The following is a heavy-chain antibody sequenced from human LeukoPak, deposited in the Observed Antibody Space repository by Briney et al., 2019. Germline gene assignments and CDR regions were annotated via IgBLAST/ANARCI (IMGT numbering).Heavy chain of an antibody. D-gene: IGHD5-24*01. J-gene: IGHJ4*02. Sequence: GGSLRLSCAASGFTFRTYAMAWVRQVPGKGLEWVSSINDSGGDTNYADSVKGRFTISGDKAKNSLYLQMNSLRVEDTAVYYCARDYKYAFDNWGQGTLVTVSS. CDR1: GFTFRTYA. CDR2: INDSGGDT. V-gene: IGHV3-21*01. CDR3: ARDYKYAFDN.